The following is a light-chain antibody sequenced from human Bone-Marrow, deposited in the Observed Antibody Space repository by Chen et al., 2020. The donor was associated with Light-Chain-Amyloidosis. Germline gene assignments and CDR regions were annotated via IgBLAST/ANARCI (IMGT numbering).Light chain of an antibody. V-gene: IGKV3-20*01. CDR1: QTISSNY. Sequence: EILLTQSPGPLSLSPGEAANLSCRASQTISSNYLTWYQHKFGQAPRLLIYGSSSRATGIPDRFTGSGSGTDFTLTINRLEPEDFAMYYCQQYGTSPLTVGGGTKVEIK. J-gene: IGKJ4*01. CDR2: GSS. CDR3: QQYGTSPLT.